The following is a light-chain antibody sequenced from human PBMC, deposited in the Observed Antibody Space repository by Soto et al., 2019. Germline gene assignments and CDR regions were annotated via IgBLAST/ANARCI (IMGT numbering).Light chain of an antibody. J-gene: IGLJ1*01. CDR1: SSNIGAGYD. V-gene: IGLV1-40*01. Sequence: QSVLTQPPSVSGAPGQRVIISCTGGSSNIGAGYDVHWYQQLPGTAPRLLIYDNNNRPSGVPARFSVSKSDTSASLAITGLQPEDEAEYCGQFYDRRLSGSYVFVTGTKVTV. CDR3: QFYDRRLSGSYV. CDR2: DNN.